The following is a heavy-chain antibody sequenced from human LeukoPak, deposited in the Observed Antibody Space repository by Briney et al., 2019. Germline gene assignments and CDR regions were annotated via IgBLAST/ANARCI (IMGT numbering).Heavy chain of an antibody. J-gene: IGHJ4*02. CDR2: IIPILGIA. V-gene: IGHV1-69*04. Sequence: SVKVSCKASGGTFSSYAISWVRQAPGQGLEWMGRIIPILGIANYAQKFQGRVTITADKSTSTAYMELSSLRSEDTAVYYCARGFYSSGWDPPYYFDYWGQGTLVTVSS. CDR1: GGTFSSYA. CDR3: ARGFYSSGWDPPYYFDY. D-gene: IGHD6-19*01.